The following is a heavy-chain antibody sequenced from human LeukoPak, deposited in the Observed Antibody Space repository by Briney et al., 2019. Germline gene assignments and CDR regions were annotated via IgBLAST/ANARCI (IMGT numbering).Heavy chain of an antibody. CDR1: GYSFTNYW. Sequence: GESLKISCQGSGYSFTNYWIAWVRQMPGKGLEWMGIIYPGDSDSRYSPSFQGQVTISADKSISTAYLQWSSLKASDTAMYFCARVRDPCYYYGLDVWGQGTTVTVSS. CDR3: ARVRDPCYYYGLDV. CDR2: IYPGDSDS. V-gene: IGHV5-51*01. J-gene: IGHJ6*02.